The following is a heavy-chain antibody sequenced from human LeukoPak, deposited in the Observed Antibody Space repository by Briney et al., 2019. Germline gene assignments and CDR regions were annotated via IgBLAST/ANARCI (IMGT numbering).Heavy chain of an antibody. CDR2: ISGSGGST. J-gene: IGHJ4*02. CDR3: AKDADPRPFYFDY. CDR1: GFTFSSYA. Sequence: PGASLRLSCAASGFTFSSYAMSWVRQAPGKGLEWVSEISGSGGSTYYADSVKGRFTISRDNSKNTLYLQMNSLGVEDTAVYYCAKDADPRPFYFDYWGQGILVTVSS. V-gene: IGHV3-23*01.